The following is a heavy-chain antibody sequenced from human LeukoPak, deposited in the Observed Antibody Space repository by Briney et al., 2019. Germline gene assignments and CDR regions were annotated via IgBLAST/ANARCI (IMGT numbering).Heavy chain of an antibody. D-gene: IGHD3-3*01. V-gene: IGHV3-23*01. J-gene: IGHJ5*02. CDR2: ISGGGVT. CDR3: AKGDDYWSGYYGP. CDR1: GFTFSNYW. Sequence: PGGSLRLSCVASGFTFSNYWMTWVRQAPGKGLEWVSAISGGGVTFYSDSVKGRFTISRDNSNNTLFLQMNSLRVEDTALYYCAKGDDYWSGYYGPWGQGTLVTVSS.